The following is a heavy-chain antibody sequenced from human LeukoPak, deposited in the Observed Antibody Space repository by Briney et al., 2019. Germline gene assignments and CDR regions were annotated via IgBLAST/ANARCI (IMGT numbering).Heavy chain of an antibody. Sequence: SETLSLTCTVSGGSISSYYWSWIRQPPGKGLEWIGYIYYSGSTNYNPSLKSRVTISVDTSKNQFSLKLSSVTAADTAVYYCARASYYYDSSGYPIYYFDYRGQGTLVTVSS. V-gene: IGHV4-59*01. CDR1: GGSISSYY. CDR3: ARASYYYDSSGYPIYYFDY. D-gene: IGHD3-22*01. CDR2: IYYSGST. J-gene: IGHJ4*02.